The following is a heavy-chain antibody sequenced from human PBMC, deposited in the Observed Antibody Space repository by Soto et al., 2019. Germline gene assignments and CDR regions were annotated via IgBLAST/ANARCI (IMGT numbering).Heavy chain of an antibody. J-gene: IGHJ6*02. Sequence: QVQLVQSGAEVKKPGASVKVSCKASGYTFTSYGISWVRQAPGQGLEWMGWISAYNGNTNYAQKLQGRVTKTTDTSTSTAYMELRSLRADDTAVYYCARMGGSQGSGSYFSAGYYGMDVWGQGTTVTVSS. V-gene: IGHV1-18*01. CDR3: ARMGGSQGSGSYFSAGYYGMDV. D-gene: IGHD3-10*01. CDR1: GYTFTSYG. CDR2: ISAYNGNT.